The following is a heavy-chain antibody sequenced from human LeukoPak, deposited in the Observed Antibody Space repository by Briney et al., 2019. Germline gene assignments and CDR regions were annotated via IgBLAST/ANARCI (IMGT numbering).Heavy chain of an antibody. V-gene: IGHV3-74*03. CDR2: INSDGGYT. CDR3: AREIGHCSHTSCYNSFDY. Sequence: GSLSLSCAASEFTFDNYWMSWVRQVPGKGLVWVSRINSDGGYTTYADSVKGRFTISRDNAKNTLYLQVNSLRTEDTAVYFCAREIGHCSHTSCYNSFDYWGQGTLVAVSS. J-gene: IGHJ4*02. CDR1: EFTFDNYW. D-gene: IGHD2-2*02.